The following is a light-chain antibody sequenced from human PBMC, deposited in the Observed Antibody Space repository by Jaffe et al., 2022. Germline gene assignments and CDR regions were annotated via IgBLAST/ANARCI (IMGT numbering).Light chain of an antibody. CDR3: SSYTSSRTWV. V-gene: IGLV2-14*03. J-gene: IGLJ3*02. CDR2: DVS. CDR1: SSDVGGYKY. Sequence: QSALTQPASVSGSPGQSITISCTGTSSDVGGYKYVSWYQQHPGKAPKVMIYDVSNRPSGVSDRFSGSKSGNTASLTISGLQAEDEADYYCSSYTSSRTWVFGGGTKLTVL.